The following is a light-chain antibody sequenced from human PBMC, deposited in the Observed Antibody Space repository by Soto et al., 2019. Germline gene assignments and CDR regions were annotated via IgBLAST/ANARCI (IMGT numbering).Light chain of an antibody. V-gene: IGKV1-27*01. Sequence: DIQMTQSPSSLSASVGDRVTITCRASQGISNYLDWYQQIPGKVPKLLISAASTLQSGVPARFCGSGSGTDFTLTISSLQPEDVATYYCQKYTNVPAFDGGTKVEIK. CDR3: QKYTNVPA. CDR2: AAS. CDR1: QGISNY. J-gene: IGKJ4*01.